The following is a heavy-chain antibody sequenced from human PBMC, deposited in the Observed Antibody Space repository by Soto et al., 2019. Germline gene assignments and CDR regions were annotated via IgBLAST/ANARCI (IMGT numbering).Heavy chain of an antibody. Sequence: EVQLVESGGGLVKPGGSLILSCAASGFSFSSDSMGWVRQAPGKGLEWVSSISSSGSFKNYADSVKGRFTISRDNAKNSLYLLLSGLKEEDTAVYYCARDPPTGTTLEWADSWGQGTLVTVSS. CDR2: ISSSGSFK. J-gene: IGHJ4*02. V-gene: IGHV3-21*01. CDR3: ARDPPTGTTLEWADS. CDR1: GFSFSSDS. D-gene: IGHD1-7*01.